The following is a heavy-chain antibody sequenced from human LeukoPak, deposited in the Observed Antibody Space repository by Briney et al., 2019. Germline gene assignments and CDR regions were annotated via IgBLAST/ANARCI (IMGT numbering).Heavy chain of an antibody. CDR2: ISYDGSNK. J-gene: IGHJ4*02. D-gene: IGHD3-10*01. Sequence: PGGSLRLSCAASGFTFSSYAMHWVRQAPGKGLEWVAVISYDGSNKYYADSVKGRFTISRDNAKNSLYLQMNSLRAEDTAVYYCARDLGLYYYGSGSVDYWGQGTLVTVSS. V-gene: IGHV3-30*04. CDR3: ARDLGLYYYGSGSVDY. CDR1: GFTFSSYA.